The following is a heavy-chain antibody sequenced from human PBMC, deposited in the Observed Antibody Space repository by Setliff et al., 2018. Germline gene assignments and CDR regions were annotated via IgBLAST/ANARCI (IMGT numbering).Heavy chain of an antibody. CDR2: IFQSGNT. J-gene: IGHJ6*02. D-gene: IGHD3-10*01. CDR3: ATLLANYGSGMDV. Sequence: SETLSLTCAVSGSSIISDYYWVWIRQPPGRGLEWIGSIFQSGNTYYNPSLKSRVTISVDTPKNQFSLKVNSVTAADTAVYYCATLLANYGSGMDVWGQGTTVTVSS. CDR1: GSSIISDYY. V-gene: IGHV4-38-2*01.